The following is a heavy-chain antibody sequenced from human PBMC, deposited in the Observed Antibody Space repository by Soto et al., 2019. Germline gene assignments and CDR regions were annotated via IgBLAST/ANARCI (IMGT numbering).Heavy chain of an antibody. Sequence: SETLSLTCTVSGGSISSYYWSWIRQPPGKGLEWIGYIYYSGSTYYNPSLKSRVTISVDTSKNQFSLKLSSVTAAVTVVYYCAREGFSSSWYLGTDYYYYYGMDVWGQGTTVTVSS. D-gene: IGHD6-13*01. J-gene: IGHJ6*02. V-gene: IGHV4-59*12. CDR2: IYYSGST. CDR3: AREGFSSSWYLGTDYYYYYGMDV. CDR1: GGSISSYY.